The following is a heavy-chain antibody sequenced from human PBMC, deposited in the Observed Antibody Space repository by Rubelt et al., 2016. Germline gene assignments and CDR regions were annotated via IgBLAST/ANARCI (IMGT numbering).Heavy chain of an antibody. Sequence: TFSSYAMHWVRQAPGKGLEWVAVISYDGSNKYYADSVKGRFTISRDNSKNTLYLQMNSLRAEDTAVYYCAKVDYLLWFGERWGQGTLVTVSS. CDR2: ISYDGSNK. CDR3: AKVDYLLWFGER. V-gene: IGHV3-30*04. J-gene: IGHJ4*02. D-gene: IGHD3-10*01. CDR1: TFSSYA.